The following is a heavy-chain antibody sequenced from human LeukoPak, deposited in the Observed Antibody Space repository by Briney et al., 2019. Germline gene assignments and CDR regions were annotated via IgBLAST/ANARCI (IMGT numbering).Heavy chain of an antibody. CDR2: IIPIFGTV. Sequence: ASVKVSCKASGGTFSSYAISWVRQAPGQGLEWMGGIIPIFGTVNYAQKFQGRVTITADESTSTAYMELSSLRSEDTAVYYCASPDCSSTSCYTGVYDYWGQGTLVTVSS. V-gene: IGHV1-69*13. CDR1: GGTFSSYA. D-gene: IGHD2-2*02. J-gene: IGHJ4*02. CDR3: ASPDCSSTSCYTGVYDY.